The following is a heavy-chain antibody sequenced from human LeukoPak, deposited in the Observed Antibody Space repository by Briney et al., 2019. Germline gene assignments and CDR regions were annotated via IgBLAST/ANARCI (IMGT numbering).Heavy chain of an antibody. CDR1: GFTFSDST. D-gene: IGHD3-22*01. V-gene: IGHV3-73*01. CDR2: IRTKPNTYAT. J-gene: IGHJ4*02. Sequence: GGSLKLSCAASGFTFSDSTIHWVRQASGKGLEWVGRIRTKPNTYATAYAASVKGRFTISRDDSKNTAYLQMNSLKTDDTAVYYCTRHTERDSDWGQGTLVTVSS. CDR3: TRHTERDSD.